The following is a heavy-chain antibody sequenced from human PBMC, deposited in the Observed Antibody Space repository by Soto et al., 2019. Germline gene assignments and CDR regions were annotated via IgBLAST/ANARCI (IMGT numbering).Heavy chain of an antibody. CDR1: GFTFSSYA. Sequence: GGSLRLSCAASGFTFSSYAMHWVRQAPGKGLEYVSAISSNGGSTYYANSVKGRFTISRDNSKNTLYLQMGSLRAEDMAVYYCARPRHTDRPDAFDIWGQGTMVTVSS. CDR2: ISSNGGST. D-gene: IGHD4-17*01. J-gene: IGHJ3*02. V-gene: IGHV3-64*01. CDR3: ARPRHTDRPDAFDI.